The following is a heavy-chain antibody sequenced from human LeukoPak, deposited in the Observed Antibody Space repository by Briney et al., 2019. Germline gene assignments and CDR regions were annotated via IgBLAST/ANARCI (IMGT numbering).Heavy chain of an antibody. CDR3: ARGQLRLRYFDY. D-gene: IGHD4-17*01. V-gene: IGHV4-34*01. CDR1: GGSISSYY. J-gene: IGHJ4*02. Sequence: SETLSLTCTVSGGSISSYYWSWIRQPPGKGLEWIGEINHSGSTNYNPSLKSRVTISVDTSKNQFSLKLSSVTAADTAVYYCARGQLRLRYFDYWGQGTLVTVSS. CDR2: INHSGST.